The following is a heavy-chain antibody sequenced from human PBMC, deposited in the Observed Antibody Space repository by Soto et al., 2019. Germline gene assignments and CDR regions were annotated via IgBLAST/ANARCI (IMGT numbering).Heavy chain of an antibody. J-gene: IGHJ3*02. CDR1: GYSFTSYW. V-gene: IGHV5-51*01. D-gene: IGHD3-22*01. CDR2: IYPGDSDT. CDR3: ARQDYYYDSNSALFDM. Sequence: GESLKISCKGSGYSFTSYWIGWVRQMPGKGLEWMGIIYPGDSDTRYSPSFQGQVTISADKSISTAYLQWSSLKASDTAMYYCARQDYYYDSNSALFDMWGQGTRVPFS.